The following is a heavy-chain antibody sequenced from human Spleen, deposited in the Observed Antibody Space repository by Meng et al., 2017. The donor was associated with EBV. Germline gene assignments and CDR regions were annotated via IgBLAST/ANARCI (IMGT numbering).Heavy chain of an antibody. Sequence: QVQLQESGPGLVKPSVPLSLTCTVSGGSVSSGSYQWVWIRQPPGQGLEWIGETFYSGTTYYNPSLKSRVTISVDTSKNQFSLKLTSVTAADTAAYYCARFYGSAYDYWGQGTLVTVSS. D-gene: IGHD3-10*01. J-gene: IGHJ4*02. CDR1: GGSVSSGSYQ. CDR2: TFYSGTT. CDR3: ARFYGSAYDY. V-gene: IGHV4-39*01.